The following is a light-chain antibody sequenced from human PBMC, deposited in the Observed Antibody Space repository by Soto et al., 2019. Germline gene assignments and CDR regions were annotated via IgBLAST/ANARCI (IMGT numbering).Light chain of an antibody. CDR3: CSYAGTTTFYV. J-gene: IGLJ1*01. CDR2: EVS. Sequence: QSVLTQPASVSGSPGQSITISCTGSTSDVGAYNYVSWYKHHPGQAPQLMIYEVSNRPSGVSNRFSGSKSGNTASLTISGLQADDEGDYYCCSYAGTTTFYVFGTGTKVTVL. V-gene: IGLV2-14*01. CDR1: TSDVGAYNY.